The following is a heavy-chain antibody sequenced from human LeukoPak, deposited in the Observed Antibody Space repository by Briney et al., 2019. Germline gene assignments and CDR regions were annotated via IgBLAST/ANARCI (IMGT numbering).Heavy chain of an antibody. J-gene: IGHJ3*02. Sequence: GESLKISCKGSAYSFTTYWIAWVRQMPGKGLEWMGIIYLGDSDSRYSPSSQGQGTISADRSITTAHPQWSSLKASDTAMYYCARVYRNAFDIWGQGTMVTVSS. V-gene: IGHV5-51*01. CDR3: ARVYRNAFDI. CDR2: IYLGDSDS. CDR1: AYSFTTYW. D-gene: IGHD2-8*01.